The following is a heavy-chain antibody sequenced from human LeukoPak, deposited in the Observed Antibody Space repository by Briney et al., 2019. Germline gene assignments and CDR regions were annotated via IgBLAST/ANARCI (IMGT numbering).Heavy chain of an antibody. J-gene: IGHJ4*02. D-gene: IGHD2/OR15-2a*01. CDR1: GGSISSSSYS. CDR3: ARGRYYPFDY. Sequence: SETLSLTCTVSGGSISSSSYSWSWIRQPPGKGLEWIGYIYHSGSTYYNPSLKSRVTISVDRSKNQFSLKLSSVTAADTAVYYCARGRYYPFDYWGQGTLVTVSS. V-gene: IGHV4-30-2*01. CDR2: IYHSGST.